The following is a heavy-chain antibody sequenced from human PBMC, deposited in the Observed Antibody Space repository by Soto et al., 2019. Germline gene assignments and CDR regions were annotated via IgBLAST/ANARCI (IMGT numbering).Heavy chain of an antibody. CDR3: ARTGPYSSSSGVYYYYYGMDV. D-gene: IGHD6-6*01. CDR2: IYPGDSDT. J-gene: IGHJ6*02. V-gene: IGHV5-51*01. Sequence: PGESLKISCKGSGYSFTSYWIGWVRQMPGKGLEWMGIIYPGDSDTRYSPSFQGQVTISADKSISTAYLQWSSLKASDTAMYYCARTGPYSSSSGVYYYYYGMDVWGQGTTVTVSS. CDR1: GYSFTSYW.